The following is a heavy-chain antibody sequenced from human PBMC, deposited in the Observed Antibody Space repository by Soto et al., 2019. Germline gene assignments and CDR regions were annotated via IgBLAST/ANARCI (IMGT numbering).Heavy chain of an antibody. D-gene: IGHD5-18*01. V-gene: IGHV4-39*01. Sequence: SETLSLTCTVSGGSISSSSYYWGWIRQPPGKGLEWIGSIYYSGSTYYNPSLKSRVTISVDTSKNQFSLKLSSVTAADTAVYYCARQNADTAMVHEDYWGQGTLVTVSS. CDR3: ARQNADTAMVHEDY. J-gene: IGHJ4*02. CDR2: IYYSGST. CDR1: GGSISSSSYY.